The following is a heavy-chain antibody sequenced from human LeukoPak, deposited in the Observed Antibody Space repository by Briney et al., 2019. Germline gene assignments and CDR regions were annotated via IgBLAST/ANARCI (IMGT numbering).Heavy chain of an antibody. CDR2: IYSGGET. V-gene: IGHV3-53*01. Sequence: GGSLRLSYAASGFTVSTNFMSWVRQAPGKGLEWVTFIYSGGETYYADSVKGRFTISRDNSKNTLYLQMNSLRAEDTAVYYCARPYRHPGAFDIWGQGTMVTVSS. D-gene: IGHD3-16*02. CDR3: ARPYRHPGAFDI. J-gene: IGHJ3*02. CDR1: GFTVSTNF.